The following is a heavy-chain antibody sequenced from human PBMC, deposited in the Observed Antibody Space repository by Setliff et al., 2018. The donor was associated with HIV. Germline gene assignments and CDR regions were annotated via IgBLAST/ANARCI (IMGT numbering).Heavy chain of an antibody. D-gene: IGHD3-22*01. J-gene: IGHJ4*02. CDR3: ARVDYYDSSGYWHFDY. Sequence: ASVKVSCKASGYTFTSYAMHWVRQAPGQRLEWMGWINAGTGNTKYSQKFQGRVTITRDTSASTAYLELSSLRSEDTAVYYCARVDYYDSSGYWHFDYWGQGTLVTVSS. CDR1: GYTFTSYA. V-gene: IGHV1-3*01. CDR2: INAGTGNT.